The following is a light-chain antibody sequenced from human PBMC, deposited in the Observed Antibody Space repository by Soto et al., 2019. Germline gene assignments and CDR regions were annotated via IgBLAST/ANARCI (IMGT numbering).Light chain of an antibody. Sequence: DIQMTQSPSSLSASGGDRVTITCRASQTIGRYLNWYQQQPGKAPKLLICAGSNLQSGVPSRFSGTGSGTDFTLTISSLQPEDFATYYCQQSFITPHTFGQGTKVDIK. CDR3: QQSFITPHT. J-gene: IGKJ2*01. V-gene: IGKV1-39*01. CDR1: QTIGRY. CDR2: AGS.